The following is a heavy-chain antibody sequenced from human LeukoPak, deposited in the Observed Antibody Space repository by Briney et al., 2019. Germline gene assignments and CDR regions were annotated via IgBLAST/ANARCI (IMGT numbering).Heavy chain of an antibody. CDR2: IYYSGRT. Sequence: SETLSLTCTVSGGSISSNYWSWIRQPPGKGLEWIGYIYYSGRTYYNPSLKSRITISVDTSKNQFSLKLSSVTAADTAVYYCARGFYSPHYWGQGTLVSVSS. CDR1: GGSISSNY. J-gene: IGHJ4*02. D-gene: IGHD4-11*01. V-gene: IGHV4-59*01. CDR3: ARGFYSPHY.